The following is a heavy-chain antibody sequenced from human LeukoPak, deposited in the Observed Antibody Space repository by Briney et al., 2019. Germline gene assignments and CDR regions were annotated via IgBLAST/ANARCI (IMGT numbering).Heavy chain of an antibody. CDR3: ARAARKVVVAATFDY. V-gene: IGHV3-30*04. D-gene: IGHD2-15*01. CDR1: GFTFSSYA. J-gene: IGHJ4*02. CDR2: MSYDGSNK. Sequence: GGSLRLSCAASGFTFSSYAMHWVRQAPGKGLEWVAVMSYDGSNKYYADSVKGRFTISRDNSKNTLYLQMNSLRAEDTAVYYCARAARKVVVAATFDYWGQGTLVTVSS.